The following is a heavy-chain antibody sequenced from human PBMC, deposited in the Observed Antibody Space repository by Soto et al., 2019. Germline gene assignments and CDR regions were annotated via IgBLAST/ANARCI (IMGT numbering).Heavy chain of an antibody. Sequence: ASVKVSCKASGYTFTSYYMHWVRQAPGRGLEWMGIINPSGGSTSYAQKFQGRVTMTRDTSTSTVYMELSSLRSEDTAVYYCAAYCSGGSCYSARYFQHWGQGTLVTVSS. CDR3: AAYCSGGSCYSARYFQH. D-gene: IGHD2-15*01. J-gene: IGHJ1*01. V-gene: IGHV1-46*03. CDR2: INPSGGST. CDR1: GYTFTSYY.